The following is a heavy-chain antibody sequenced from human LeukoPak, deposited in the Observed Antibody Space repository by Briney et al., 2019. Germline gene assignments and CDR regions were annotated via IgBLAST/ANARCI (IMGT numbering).Heavy chain of an antibody. D-gene: IGHD3-3*01. CDR1: GSTVSSNY. Sequence: GGSLRLSCAASGSTVSSNYMSWVRQAPGKGLEWVSVIYTGGSTYYADSVKGRFTISRDNSKNTLYLHMNSLRVEDTAVYYCARGWSGPLPDVWGQGTTVTVSS. CDR2: IYTGGST. V-gene: IGHV3-66*01. J-gene: IGHJ6*02. CDR3: ARGWSGPLPDV.